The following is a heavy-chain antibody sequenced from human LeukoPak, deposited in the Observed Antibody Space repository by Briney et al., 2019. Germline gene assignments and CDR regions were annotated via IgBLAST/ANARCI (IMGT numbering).Heavy chain of an antibody. J-gene: IGHJ4*02. CDR3: AKAIFYGDYTFDY. CDR1: GFTVSSNY. V-gene: IGHV3-53*05. CDR2: IYSGGST. D-gene: IGHD4-17*01. Sequence: GGSLRLSCAASGFTVSSNYMSWVRQAPGKGLEWVSVIYSGGSTYCADSVKGRFTISRDNSKNTLYLQMNSLRAEDTAVYYCAKAIFYGDYTFDYWGQGTLVTVSS.